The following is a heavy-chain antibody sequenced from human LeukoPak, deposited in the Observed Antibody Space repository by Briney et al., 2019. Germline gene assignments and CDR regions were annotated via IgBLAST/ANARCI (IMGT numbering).Heavy chain of an antibody. J-gene: IGHJ4*02. D-gene: IGHD2-15*01. Sequence: ATVKISCKVSGYTFTDYYMHWVQQAPGKGLEWMGLVDPEDGETIYAEKFQGRVTITADTSTDTAYMELSSLRSEDTAVYYCATAHICSGGSCYSVVDYWGQETLVTVSS. CDR2: VDPEDGET. CDR3: ATAHICSGGSCYSVVDY. CDR1: GYTFTDYY. V-gene: IGHV1-69-2*01.